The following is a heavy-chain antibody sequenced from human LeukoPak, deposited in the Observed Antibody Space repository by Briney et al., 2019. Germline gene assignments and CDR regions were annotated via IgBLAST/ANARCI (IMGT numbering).Heavy chain of an antibody. CDR1: GFTFSSYG. D-gene: IGHD2-15*01. V-gene: IGHV3-30*03. Sequence: GRSLRLSCAASGFTFSSYGMHWVRQAPGEGLEWVAVISYDGSNKYYADSVKGRFTISRDNSKNTLYLQMNSLRAEDTAVYYCASTGLGYCSGGSCYFGGPFDYWGQGTLVTVSS. CDR2: ISYDGSNK. J-gene: IGHJ4*02. CDR3: ASTGLGYCSGGSCYFGGPFDY.